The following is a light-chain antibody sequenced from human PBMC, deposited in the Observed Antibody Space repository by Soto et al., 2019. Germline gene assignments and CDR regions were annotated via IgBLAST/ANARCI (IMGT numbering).Light chain of an antibody. CDR3: CSYAGSYTFV. V-gene: IGLV2-11*01. CDR1: SRDVGPYNY. Sequence: QSALTQPRSVSGSPGQSVTIYCTGTSRDVGPYNYVSWYQQHPGKAPKLIIYDVTERPSGVPDRFSASKSGNTASLTISGLQADDEADYYCCSYAGSYTFVFGPETKLTVL. CDR2: DVT. J-gene: IGLJ1*01.